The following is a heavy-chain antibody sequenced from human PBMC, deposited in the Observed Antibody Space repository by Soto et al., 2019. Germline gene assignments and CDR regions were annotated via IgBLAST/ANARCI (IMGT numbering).Heavy chain of an antibody. Sequence: QVQLQESGPGLVKPSQTLSLTCTVSGGSISSGGYYWSWIRQHPGKGLEWIGYIYYSGSTYYNPSIKSRGTISVDTSKNQFSLKLSSVTAADTAVYYCARADYGDYVDYWGQGTLVTVSS. CDR1: GGSISSGGYY. D-gene: IGHD4-17*01. CDR3: ARADYGDYVDY. CDR2: IYYSGST. V-gene: IGHV4-31*03. J-gene: IGHJ4*02.